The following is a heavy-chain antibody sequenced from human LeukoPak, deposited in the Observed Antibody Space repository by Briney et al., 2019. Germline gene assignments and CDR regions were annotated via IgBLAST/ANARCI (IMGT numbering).Heavy chain of an antibody. CDR2: ISGSGGST. CDR3: VRLRRNNDRSGYYYYYDY. Sequence: GGSLRLSCEASGFTFSNYGMSWVRQAPGKGLEWVSGISGSGGSTYYADSVKGRFTISRDNFRNTLYLQMNSLRAEDTAVYFCVRLRRNNDRSGYYYYYDYWGQGTLVTVSS. D-gene: IGHD3-22*01. J-gene: IGHJ4*02. V-gene: IGHV3-23*01. CDR1: GFTFSNYG.